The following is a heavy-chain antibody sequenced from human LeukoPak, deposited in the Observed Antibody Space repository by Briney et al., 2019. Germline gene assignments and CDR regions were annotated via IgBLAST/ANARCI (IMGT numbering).Heavy chain of an antibody. J-gene: IGHJ4*02. CDR2: ISSSSSTI. CDR1: GFTFSSYS. Sequence: GGSLRLSCVVSGFTFSSYSMNWVRQAPGKGLEWISYISSSSSTIYYADSLKGRFTISRDNAKNSLYLQMNSLRAEDTAVYYCARDRTTVTMESYFDSWGQGILVTVSS. CDR3: ARDRTTVTMESYFDS. V-gene: IGHV3-48*01. D-gene: IGHD4-17*01.